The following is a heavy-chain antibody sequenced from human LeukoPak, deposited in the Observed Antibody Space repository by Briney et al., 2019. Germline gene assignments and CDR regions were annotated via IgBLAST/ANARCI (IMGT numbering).Heavy chain of an antibody. CDR3: AKPHVSAALATDY. D-gene: IGHD6-6*01. Sequence: LTGGSLRLSCAASGFTFSSYAMSWVRQAPGKGLEWVSAISGSGGSTYYADSVKGRFTISRDNSKNTLYLQMNSLRAEDTAVYYCAKPHVSAALATDYWGQGTLVTVSS. CDR1: GFTFSSYA. V-gene: IGHV3-23*01. CDR2: ISGSGGST. J-gene: IGHJ4*02.